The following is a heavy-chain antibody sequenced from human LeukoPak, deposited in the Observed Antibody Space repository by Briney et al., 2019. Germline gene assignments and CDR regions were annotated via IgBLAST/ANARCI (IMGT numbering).Heavy chain of an antibody. J-gene: IGHJ4*02. CDR2: ISKDGSDK. Sequence: PGGSLRLSCAASGFTVSSNYMSWVRQAPGKGLEWVAVISKDGSDKYYPGSVRGRFTISRDNSKNTIYLQMDSLRAEDTAIYYCARDYWWNYDYWGQGTLVTVSS. CDR3: ARDYWWNYDY. V-gene: IGHV3-30-3*01. D-gene: IGHD1-7*01. CDR1: GFTVSSNY.